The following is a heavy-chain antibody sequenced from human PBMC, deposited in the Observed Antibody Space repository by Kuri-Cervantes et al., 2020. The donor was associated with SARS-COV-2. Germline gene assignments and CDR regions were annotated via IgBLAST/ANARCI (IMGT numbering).Heavy chain of an antibody. D-gene: IGHD2-2*01. J-gene: IGHJ2*01. V-gene: IGHV3-74*01. CDR3: VRGLPIVVVPAANWYFDL. CDR1: GFIFSSYW. CDR2: ISSDGSSA. Sequence: GESLKISCAASGFIFSSYWMHWVRQAPGKGLVWVSRISSDGSSASYADSVKGRFTISRDNAKNTLYLQMNSLRAEDTAVYYCVRGLPIVVVPAANWYFDLWGRGTLVTVSS.